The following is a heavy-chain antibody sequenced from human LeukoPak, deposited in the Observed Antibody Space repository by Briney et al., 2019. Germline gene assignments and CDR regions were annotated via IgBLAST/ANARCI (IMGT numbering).Heavy chain of an antibody. CDR2: IYTDDSDT. D-gene: IGHD2-15*01. CDR3: ARQRSSHYSGVYYFYYMDV. J-gene: IGHJ6*03. Sequence: GESLKISCKGSGYSFSGYWLAWVRQRPGKGLEWMVIIYTDDSDTRYSPSFQGQVTISADKSINTAYLQWSSLKASDTAMYYCARQRSSHYSGVYYFYYMDVWGKGTTVTVSS. V-gene: IGHV5-51*01. CDR1: GYSFSGYW.